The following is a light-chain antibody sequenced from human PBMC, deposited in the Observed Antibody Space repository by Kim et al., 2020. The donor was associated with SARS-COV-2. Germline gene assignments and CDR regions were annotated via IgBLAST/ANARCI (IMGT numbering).Light chain of an antibody. Sequence: LSPGERATLPCTASQSFISSYLAWYPQKPGQAPRLLIYGASSRATGIPDRFSGSGSGTDFTLTISRLEPEDFAVYYCQQYGSSPYTFGQGNKLEI. CDR1: QSFISSY. V-gene: IGKV3-20*01. J-gene: IGKJ2*01. CDR2: GAS. CDR3: QQYGSSPYT.